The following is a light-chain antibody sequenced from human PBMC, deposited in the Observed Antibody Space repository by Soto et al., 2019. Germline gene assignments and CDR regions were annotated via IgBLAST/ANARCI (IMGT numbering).Light chain of an antibody. V-gene: IGKV1-39*01. CDR2: AAS. CDR1: ESISRH. J-gene: IGKJ5*01. Sequence: DIQMSQSPSSLSASVVDRFTITFLAAESISRHLNWYQQKPGRAPDLLIYAASTLQNGVPSRFTGSGSGTEFTLTITGLQLEDFATYYCQQDYSTLATFGQGTRLEI. CDR3: QQDYSTLAT.